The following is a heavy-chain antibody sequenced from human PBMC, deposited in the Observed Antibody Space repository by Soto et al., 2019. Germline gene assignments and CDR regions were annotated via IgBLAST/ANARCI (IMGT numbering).Heavy chain of an antibody. J-gene: IGHJ4*02. CDR1: GGSIDSVAFS. Sequence: TLSLTCAVSGGSIDSVAFSLSWIRQPPGKGLEWIGYFTHSGTAYSIPSLNGRLTMSVDSSQTQFSLKLTSVTAADSAFYYCARIHWEKSSLDXWGRGILVTVSX. CDR2: FTHSGTA. CDR3: ARIHWEKSSLDX. D-gene: IGHD6-19*01. V-gene: IGHV4-30-2*01.